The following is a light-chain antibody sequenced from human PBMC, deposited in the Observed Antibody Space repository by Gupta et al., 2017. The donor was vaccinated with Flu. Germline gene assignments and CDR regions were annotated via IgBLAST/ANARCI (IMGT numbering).Light chain of an antibody. J-gene: IGKJ3*01. CDR2: GAS. CDR1: QSVSSSY. V-gene: IGKV3-20*01. Sequence: EIVLTQSPGTLSLSPGERATLSCRASQSVSSSYLAWYQQKPGQAPRLLIYGASSRATGIPDSFSGSGSGTDFTLTISRLEPEDFAVYYCQQYGSSPGLTFGPGTKVDIK. CDR3: QQYGSSPGLT.